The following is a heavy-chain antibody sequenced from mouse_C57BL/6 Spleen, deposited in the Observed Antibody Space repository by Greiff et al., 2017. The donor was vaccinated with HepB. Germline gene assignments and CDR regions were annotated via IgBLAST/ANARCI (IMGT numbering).Heavy chain of an antibody. CDR3: AILTRYYFDY. Sequence: EVQLVESGPGLVKPSQSLSLTCSVTGYSITSGYYWNWIRQFPGNKLEWMGYISYDGSNNYNPSLKNRISITRDTSKNQFFLKLNSVTTEDTATYYCAILTRYYFDYWGQGTTLTVSS. CDR2: ISYDGSN. J-gene: IGHJ2*01. CDR1: GYSITSGYY. D-gene: IGHD4-1*01. V-gene: IGHV3-6*01.